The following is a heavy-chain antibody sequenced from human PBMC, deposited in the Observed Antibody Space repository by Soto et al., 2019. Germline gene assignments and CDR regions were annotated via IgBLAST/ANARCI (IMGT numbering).Heavy chain of an antibody. CDR1: GCTFTSYG. V-gene: IGHV1-18*04. CDR3: ARDELYCTNGVCYSSFYFDY. Sequence: GASVKVSCKASGCTFTSYGINWVRQAPGQGLEWMGWISTYNGDTNYAQKLQGRVTMTTDTSTSTAYMELRSLRSDDTAVYYCARDELYCTNGVCYSSFYFDYWGQGTQVTVSS. J-gene: IGHJ4*02. D-gene: IGHD2-8*01. CDR2: ISTYNGDT.